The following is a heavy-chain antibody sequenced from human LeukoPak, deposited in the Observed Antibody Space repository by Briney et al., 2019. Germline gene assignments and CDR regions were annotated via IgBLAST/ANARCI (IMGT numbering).Heavy chain of an antibody. V-gene: IGHV3-23*01. CDR1: GFTFSSYG. CDR3: ARDPGYSLAFDI. D-gene: IGHD4-11*01. CDR2: ISGSGGST. J-gene: IGHJ3*02. Sequence: GGSLRLSCAASGFTFSSYGMSWVRQAPGKGLEWVSAISGSGGSTYYADSVKGRFTISRDSSKNTLYLQMNSLRAEDTAVYYCARDPGYSLAFDIWGQGTMVTVSS.